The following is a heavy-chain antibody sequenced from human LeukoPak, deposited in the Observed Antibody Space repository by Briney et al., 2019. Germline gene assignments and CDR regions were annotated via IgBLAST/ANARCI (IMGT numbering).Heavy chain of an antibody. J-gene: IGHJ3*02. V-gene: IGHV1-8*01. CDR2: MNPNSGNT. Sequence: ASVKVSCKASGYTFTSYDINWVRQATGQGLEWMGWMNPNSGNTGYAQKFQGRVTMTRNTSISTAYMELSSLRSEDTAVYYCALIAATWRRAFDIWGQGTMVTVSS. CDR3: ALIAATWRRAFDI. CDR1: GYTFTSYD. D-gene: IGHD2-15*01.